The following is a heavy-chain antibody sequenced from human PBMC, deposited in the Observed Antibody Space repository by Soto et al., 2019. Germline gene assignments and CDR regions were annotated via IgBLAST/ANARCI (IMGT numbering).Heavy chain of an antibody. D-gene: IGHD3-10*01. V-gene: IGHV6-1*01. CDR2: TYYRSKWYI. J-gene: IGHJ6*03. CDR1: GDSVSGNRAA. CDR3: ATGMLIRGHHYMDA. Sequence: QVQLQQSGPGLVKPSQTLSLTCAISGDSVSGNRAAWNWIRQSPSRGLEWLGRTYYRSKWYIEYAQSMQGRMTINPDTSKNQFSLQLNSVTPEDTAVYYCATGMLIRGHHYMDAWGQGTSVTVSS.